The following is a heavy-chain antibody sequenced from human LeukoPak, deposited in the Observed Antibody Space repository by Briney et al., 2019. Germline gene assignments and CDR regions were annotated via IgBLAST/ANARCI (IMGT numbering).Heavy chain of an antibody. J-gene: IGHJ4*02. D-gene: IGHD2-2*01. CDR2: IYYSGST. CDR1: GGSISSGDYY. CDR3: AREGCSSTSCYYDY. Sequence: SETLSLTCTVSGGSISSGDYYWSWIRQPPGKGLEWIGYIYYSGSTYYNPSLKSRVTISVDRSKNQFSLKLSSVTAADTAVYYCAREGCSSTSCYYDYWGQGTLVTVSS. V-gene: IGHV4-30-4*01.